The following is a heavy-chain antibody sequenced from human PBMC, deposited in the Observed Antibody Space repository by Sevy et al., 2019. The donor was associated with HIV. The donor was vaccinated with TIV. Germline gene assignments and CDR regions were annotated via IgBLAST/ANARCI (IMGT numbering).Heavy chain of an antibody. CDR2: IIPIFGTA. V-gene: IGHV1-69*13. Sequence: ASVTVSCKASGGSFSSYGINWVRQAPGQGPEWMGVIIPIFGTANYAKKFQGRVTITADESTNTAYMELSRLRSEDTAVYYCARERGRISGGARGNWFDPWGQGTLVTVSS. CDR1: GGSFSSYG. J-gene: IGHJ5*02. D-gene: IGHD2-15*01. CDR3: ARERGRISGGARGNWFDP.